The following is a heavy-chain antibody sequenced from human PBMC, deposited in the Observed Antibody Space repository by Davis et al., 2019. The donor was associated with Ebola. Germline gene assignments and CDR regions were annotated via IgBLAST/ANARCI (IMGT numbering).Heavy chain of an antibody. Sequence: PGGPLRLSCAASGFTFSSYAMHWVRQTPGKGLEWVAVISYDGSNKYYADPVKGRFTISRDNSKNTLYLQMDSLRAEDTAVYYCARGQQLVIFGWWDYWGQGTLVTVSS. CDR3: ARGQQLVIFGWWDY. D-gene: IGHD6-13*01. V-gene: IGHV3-30-3*01. CDR2: ISYDGSNK. J-gene: IGHJ4*02. CDR1: GFTFSSYA.